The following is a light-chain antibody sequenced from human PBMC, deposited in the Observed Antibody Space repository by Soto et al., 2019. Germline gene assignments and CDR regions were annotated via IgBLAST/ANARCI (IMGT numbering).Light chain of an antibody. Sequence: DMVWTQSPGTLSLSPGERATLSCRASQSVSSSYLSWYQQKPGQAPRLLIYGASIRATGIPDRFSGSGSGTDFTLTISRLEPEDFAVYYCQQYGSSPLTFGGGTKVEIK. J-gene: IGKJ4*01. V-gene: IGKV3-20*01. CDR1: QSVSSSY. CDR3: QQYGSSPLT. CDR2: GAS.